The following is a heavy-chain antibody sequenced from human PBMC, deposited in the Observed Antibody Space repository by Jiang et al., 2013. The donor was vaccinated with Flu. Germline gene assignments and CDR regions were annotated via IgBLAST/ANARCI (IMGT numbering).Heavy chain of an antibody. D-gene: IGHD1-26*01. V-gene: IGHV3-23*01. Sequence: TISRDNSKNTLYLQMNSLRAEDTAVYYCAKGIRGSYVKGLDAFDIWGQGTMVTVSS. J-gene: IGHJ3*02. CDR3: AKGIRGSYVKGLDAFDI.